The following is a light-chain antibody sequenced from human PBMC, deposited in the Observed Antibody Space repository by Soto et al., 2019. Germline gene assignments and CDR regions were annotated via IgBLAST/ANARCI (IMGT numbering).Light chain of an antibody. CDR2: GAS. CDR1: QSVSRSY. J-gene: IGKJ4*01. CDR3: QQYGSSPLLT. Sequence: EIVLTQSPGTLSLSPGERATLSCRASQSVSRSYLAWYQQKTGQAPRLRIHGASSRATDIPDGLSGSGSGTDFTLTISRLEPEDFVVYYCQQYGSSPLLTFGGGTKVEIQ. V-gene: IGKV3-20*01.